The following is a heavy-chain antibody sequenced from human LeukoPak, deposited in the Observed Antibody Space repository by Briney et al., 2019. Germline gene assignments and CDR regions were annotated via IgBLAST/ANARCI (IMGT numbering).Heavy chain of an antibody. V-gene: IGHV4-38-2*02. D-gene: IGHD2-15*01. CDR3: ARDRDCSGGSCYHKNYYYYYMDV. J-gene: IGHJ6*03. Sequence: SETLSLTCTVSGYSISSGYYWGWIRQPPGKGLEWIGSIYHSGSTYYNPSLKSRVTISVDTSKNQFSLKLSSVTAADTAVYYCARDRDCSGGSCYHKNYYYYYMDVWGKGTTVTISS. CDR2: IYHSGST. CDR1: GYSISSGYY.